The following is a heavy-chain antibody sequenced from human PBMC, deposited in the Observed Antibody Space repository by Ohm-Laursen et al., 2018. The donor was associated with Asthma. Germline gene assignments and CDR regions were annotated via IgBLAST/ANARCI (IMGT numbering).Heavy chain of an antibody. CDR1: GYTFTGYY. V-gene: IGHV1-2*04. CDR3: ARHSSASGLYYYGMDV. J-gene: IGHJ6*02. D-gene: IGHD6-25*01. CDR2: INPNSGGT. Sequence: SVKVSCKASGYTFTGYYMHWVRQAPGQGLEWMGWINPNSGGTNYAQKFQGWVTMTRDTSISTAYMELSRLRSDDTAVYYCARHSSASGLYYYGMDVWGQGTTVTVSS.